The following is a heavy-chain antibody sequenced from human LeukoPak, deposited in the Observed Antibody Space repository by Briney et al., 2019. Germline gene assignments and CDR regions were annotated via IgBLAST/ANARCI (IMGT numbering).Heavy chain of an antibody. D-gene: IGHD3-3*01. CDR3: ARSVDYDSWSGTREDAFDI. J-gene: IGHJ3*02. Sequence: SVKVSCKASGGTFSSYAISWVRQAPGQGLEWMGRIIPILGIANYAQKFQGRVTITADKSTSTAYMELSSLRSEDTAVYYCARSVDYDSWSGTREDAFDIWGQGTMVTVSS. CDR2: IIPILGIA. V-gene: IGHV1-69*04. CDR1: GGTFSSYA.